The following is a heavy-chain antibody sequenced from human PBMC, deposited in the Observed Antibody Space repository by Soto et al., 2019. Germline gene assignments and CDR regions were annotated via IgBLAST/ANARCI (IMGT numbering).Heavy chain of an antibody. V-gene: IGHV3-23*01. J-gene: IGHJ3*01. Sequence: EVQLLESGGGLAQPGGSLRLSCAASGFTFNNYGMNWVRQAPGKGREWVSATTGATRTTYYADSVKGRFTISRDNANKAMYSPTDSLRAEDTAVYYCARPFGTDCQGGGFDVWGRGTMVTVSS. CDR1: GFTFNNYG. CDR2: TTGATRTT. D-gene: IGHD2-21*01. CDR3: ARPFGTDCQGGGFDV.